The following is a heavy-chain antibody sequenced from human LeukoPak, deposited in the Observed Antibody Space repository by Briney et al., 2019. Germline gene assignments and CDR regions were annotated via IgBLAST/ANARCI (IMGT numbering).Heavy chain of an antibody. CDR3: ARDHRDTRFLEWLLSDYYYYSMDV. V-gene: IGHV3-33*01. CDR1: GFTFSSYG. CDR2: IWYDGSNK. J-gene: IGHJ6*02. D-gene: IGHD3-3*01. Sequence: GGSLRLSCAASGFTFSSYGMHWVRQAPGKGLEWVAVIWYDGSNKYYADSVKGRFTISRDNSKNTLYLQMNSLRAEDTAVYYCARDHRDTRFLEWLLSDYYYYSMDVWGQGTTVTVPS.